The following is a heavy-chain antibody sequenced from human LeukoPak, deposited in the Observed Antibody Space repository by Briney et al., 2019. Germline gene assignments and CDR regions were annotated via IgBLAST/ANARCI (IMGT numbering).Heavy chain of an antibody. J-gene: IGHJ4*02. CDR1: GFTFSSYG. V-gene: IGHV3-30*03. CDR3: VGTGPLGSNGWDFNY. Sequence: PGGSLRPSCAASGFTFSSYGMYWVRQAPGKGLEWVAVISFDGTNKYSADSVKGRFTISRDNSKNTLYLQMNSLRTEDTAVYYCVGTGPLGSNGWDFNYWGQGTLVTVSS. D-gene: IGHD6-19*01. CDR2: ISFDGTNK.